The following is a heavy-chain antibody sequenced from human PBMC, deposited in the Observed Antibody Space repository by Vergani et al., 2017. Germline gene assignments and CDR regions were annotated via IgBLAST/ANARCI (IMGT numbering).Heavy chain of an antibody. V-gene: IGHV4-30-4*08. Sequence: QVQLQESGPGLVKPSQTLSLTCTVSGGSISSGDYYWSWIRQPPGKGLEWIGYIYYSGSTYYNPSLKSRVTISVDTSKTQFSLKLSSVTAADTAVYYCAXALGYCSSTSCYRSGYYYYGMDVWGQGTTVTVSS. J-gene: IGHJ6*02. CDR2: IYYSGST. D-gene: IGHD2-2*01. CDR3: AXALGYCSSTSCYRSGYYYYGMDV. CDR1: GGSISSGDYY.